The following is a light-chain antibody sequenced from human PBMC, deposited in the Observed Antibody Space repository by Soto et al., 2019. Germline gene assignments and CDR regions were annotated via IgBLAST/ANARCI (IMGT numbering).Light chain of an antibody. CDR3: SSYTSSSSLV. Sequence: QSALTQPASVSGSPGQSITISCTGTSSDVGGYNYVSWYQQHPGKAPKLMIYEVSNRPSGVSNRFSGSKSGNTAYLTISGLQAEDEANYHCSSYTSSSSLVFGGGTQLTVL. CDR1: SSDVGGYNY. J-gene: IGLJ2*01. V-gene: IGLV2-14*01. CDR2: EVS.